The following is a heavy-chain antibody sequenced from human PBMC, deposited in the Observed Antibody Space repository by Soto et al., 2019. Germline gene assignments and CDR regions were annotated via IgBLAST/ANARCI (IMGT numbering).Heavy chain of an antibody. CDR2: ISSSSSYT. Sequence: PGGSLRLSCAASGFTFSDYYMSWIRQAPGKGLEWVSYISSSSSYTNYADSVKGRFTSSRDNAKNSLYLQMNSLRAEDTAVYYCARDGYNWNDYYGMDVWGQGTTVTVSS. J-gene: IGHJ6*02. D-gene: IGHD1-1*01. CDR1: GFTFSDYY. CDR3: ARDGYNWNDYYGMDV. V-gene: IGHV3-11*06.